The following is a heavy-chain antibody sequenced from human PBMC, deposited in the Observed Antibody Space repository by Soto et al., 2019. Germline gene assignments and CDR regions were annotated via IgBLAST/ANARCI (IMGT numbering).Heavy chain of an antibody. CDR2: IYKSGST. CDR1: GGSISDYY. D-gene: IGHD3-16*01. CDR3: ARDQNGGPHFDY. Sequence: QVQLQESGPGLVKPSETLSLTCSVSGGSISDYYWSWIRQPPGRGLEWIGYIYKSGSTNYNPSLKSRVTISVDTSKNLFSLKLSSVTAADTAVYYCARDQNGGPHFDYWGQGTLVTVSS. V-gene: IGHV4-59*01. J-gene: IGHJ4*02.